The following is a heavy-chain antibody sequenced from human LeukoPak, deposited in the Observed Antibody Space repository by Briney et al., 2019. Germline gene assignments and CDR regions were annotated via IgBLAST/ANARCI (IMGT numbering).Heavy chain of an antibody. CDR2: ITSSSSYI. V-gene: IGHV3-21*01. D-gene: IGHD3-22*01. CDR1: GFTFSNYN. J-gene: IGHJ4*02. Sequence: GGSLRLSCAASGFTFSNYNMNWVRHAPGKGLEWVSSITSSSSYIYYADSVKGRFTISRDNAKSSLYLQMNSLRAEDTAVYYCARVLHKRNYDSGVYYGYWGQGTLVTVSS. CDR3: ARVLHKRNYDSGVYYGY.